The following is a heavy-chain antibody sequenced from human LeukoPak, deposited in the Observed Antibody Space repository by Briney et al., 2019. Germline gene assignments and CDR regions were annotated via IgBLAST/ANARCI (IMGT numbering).Heavy chain of an antibody. V-gene: IGHV4-34*01. CDR3: ARLVTYKRAFDI. CDR2: INHSGST. J-gene: IGHJ3*02. Sequence: SETLSLTCAVYGGSFSGYYWSLIRQPPGKGLEWIGEINHSGSTNYNPSLKSRVTMSVDTSKNQFSLKLSSVTAADTAVYYCARLVTYKRAFDIWGQGTMVTVSS. CDR1: GGSFSGYY. D-gene: IGHD1-14*01.